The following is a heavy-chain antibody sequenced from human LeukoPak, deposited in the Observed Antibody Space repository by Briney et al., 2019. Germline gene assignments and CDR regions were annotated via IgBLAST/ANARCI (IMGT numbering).Heavy chain of an antibody. V-gene: IGHV4-38-2*02. J-gene: IGHJ4*02. D-gene: IGHD3-9*01. CDR2: IYHSGST. CDR3: ARDWGRNYYDILTGYYIGGGFDY. CDR1: GYSISSGYY. Sequence: PSETLSLTCTVSGYSISSGYYWGWIRQPPGKGLEWIGSIYHSGSTYYNPSLKSRGTISVDTSKNQFSLKLSSVTAADTAVYYCARDWGRNYYDILTGYYIGGGFDYWGQGTLVTVSS.